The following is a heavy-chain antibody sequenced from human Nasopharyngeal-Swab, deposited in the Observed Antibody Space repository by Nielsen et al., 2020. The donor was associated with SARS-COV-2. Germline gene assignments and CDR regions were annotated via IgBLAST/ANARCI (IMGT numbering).Heavy chain of an antibody. Sequence: SRQRPGKGLDWVGEINHSGSTNYNPSLKSRVTISVDTSKNQFSLKLSSVTAADTAVYYCARGRARITMVRGVKQQHFDYWGQGTLVTVSS. CDR2: INHSGST. V-gene: IGHV4-34*01. J-gene: IGHJ4*02. D-gene: IGHD3-10*01. CDR3: ARGRARITMVRGVKQQHFDY.